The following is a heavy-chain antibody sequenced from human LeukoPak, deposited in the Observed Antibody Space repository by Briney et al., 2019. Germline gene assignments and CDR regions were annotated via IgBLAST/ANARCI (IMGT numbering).Heavy chain of an antibody. Sequence: PGGSLRLSCAASGFTFRTYWMGWVRQAPGKGLEFVANIHQDGSDKYYMDSVRGRFTISRDNAKNSLFLQMNSLRAEDTAVYYCAREEVEMATSGWGQGTLVTVSS. D-gene: IGHD5-24*01. V-gene: IGHV3-7*01. J-gene: IGHJ4*02. CDR1: GFTFRTYW. CDR2: IHQDGSDK. CDR3: AREEVEMATSG.